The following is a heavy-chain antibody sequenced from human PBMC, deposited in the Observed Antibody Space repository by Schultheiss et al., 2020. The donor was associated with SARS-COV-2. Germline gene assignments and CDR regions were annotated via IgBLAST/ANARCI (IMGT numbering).Heavy chain of an antibody. CDR1: GGSISGFY. J-gene: IGHJ6*02. D-gene: IGHD3-16*01. CDR3: ARGGDV. CDR2: IYYSGST. Sequence: SQTLSLTCTVSGGSISGFYWSWIRQPPGKGLEWIGYIYYSGSTYYNPSLKSRVTISVDTSKNQFSLKLSSVTAADTAVYYCARGGDVWGQGTTVTVSS. V-gene: IGHV4-30-4*08.